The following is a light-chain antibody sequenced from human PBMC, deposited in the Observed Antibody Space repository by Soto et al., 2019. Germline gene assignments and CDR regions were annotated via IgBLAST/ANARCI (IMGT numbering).Light chain of an antibody. Sequence: EIVLTQSPGTLSLSLGERATLSCRASQSVTSSFLAWYQQKPGQAPRLLIYGASSRATGIPDRSSGSGSGTDFTLTISRLEPEDFAVYYCQQYGSSPWTFGQGTKVEIK. V-gene: IGKV3-20*01. CDR1: QSVTSSF. CDR2: GAS. CDR3: QQYGSSPWT. J-gene: IGKJ1*01.